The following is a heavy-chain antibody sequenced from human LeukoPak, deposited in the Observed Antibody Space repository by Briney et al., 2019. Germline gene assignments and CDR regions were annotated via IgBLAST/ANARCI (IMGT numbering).Heavy chain of an antibody. CDR2: INSDGSST. CDR1: GFTFGTYW. CDR3: ARGGYGAYMG. J-gene: IGHJ4*02. D-gene: IGHD4-17*01. V-gene: IGHV3-74*01. Sequence: PSGGSLRLSCGASGFTFGTYWMHWVRQAPGKGLVWVSRINSDGSSTSYADSVKGRFTISRDNAKNTLDLQMNSLRAEDTAVYYCARGGYGAYMGWGQGMLVTVSS.